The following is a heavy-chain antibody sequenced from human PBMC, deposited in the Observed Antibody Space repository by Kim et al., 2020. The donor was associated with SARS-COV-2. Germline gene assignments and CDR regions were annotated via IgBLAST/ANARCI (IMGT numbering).Heavy chain of an antibody. J-gene: IGHJ4*02. Sequence: GGSLRLSCAASGFSFSDYYMSWIRQAPGKGLEWVAYIKSDGSSIQHADSVSGRFTISRDNAKKSLSLQMNSLTPEDTAVYYCVREPNYWGQGTLVTVSS. CDR1: GFSFSDYY. CDR2: IKSDGSSI. CDR3: VREPNY. V-gene: IGHV3-11*01.